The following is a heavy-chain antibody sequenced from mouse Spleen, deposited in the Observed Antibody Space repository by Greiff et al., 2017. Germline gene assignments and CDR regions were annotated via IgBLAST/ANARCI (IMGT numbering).Heavy chain of an antibody. D-gene: IGHD4-1*01. Sequence: VQLQQPGAELVKPGASVKLSCKASGYTFTSYWMQWVKQRPGQGLEWIGEIDPSDSYTNYNQKFKGKATLTVDTSSSTAYMQLSSLTSEDSAVYYCARGGDWDFDYWGKGTTLTVSS. V-gene: IGHV1-50*01. CDR3: ARGGDWDFDY. CDR2: IDPSDSYT. CDR1: GYTFTSYW. J-gene: IGHJ2*01.